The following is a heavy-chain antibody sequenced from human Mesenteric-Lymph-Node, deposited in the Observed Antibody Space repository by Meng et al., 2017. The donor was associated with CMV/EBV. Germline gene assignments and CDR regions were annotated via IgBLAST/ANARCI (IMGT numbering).Heavy chain of an antibody. CDR2: ISYDGSNK. D-gene: IGHD3-16*01. V-gene: IGHV3-30-3*01. CDR1: GFTFSSYA. CDR3: ARGVAVGELSP. J-gene: IGHJ5*02. Sequence: GESLKISCAASGFTFSSYAMHWVRQAPGKGLEWVAVISYDGSNKYYADSVKGRFTISRDNSKHTLYLQMNSLRAEDTAVYYCARGVAVGELSPWGQGTLVTVSS.